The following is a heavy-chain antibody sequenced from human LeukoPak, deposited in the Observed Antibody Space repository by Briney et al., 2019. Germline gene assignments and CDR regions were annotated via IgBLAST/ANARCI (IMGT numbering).Heavy chain of an antibody. V-gene: IGHV3-33*01. CDR2: IWYDGSNK. CDR1: GFTFSSYG. Sequence: GGSLRLSCAASGFTFSSYGMHWVRQAPGKGLEWVAVIWYDGSNKYYADSVKGRFTISRDNSKNTLYLQMNSLRAEDTAVYYCARSEEYYDILTGYYSDWGQGTLVTVSS. J-gene: IGHJ4*02. D-gene: IGHD3-9*01. CDR3: ARSEEYYDILTGYYSD.